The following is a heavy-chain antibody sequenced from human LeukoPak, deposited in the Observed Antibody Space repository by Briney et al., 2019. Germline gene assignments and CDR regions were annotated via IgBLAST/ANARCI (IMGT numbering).Heavy chain of an antibody. CDR3: ARAVRGVPPFDY. CDR2: IIPIFGTA. D-gene: IGHD3-10*01. CDR1: DYTFTSYA. V-gene: IGHV1-69*13. J-gene: IGHJ4*02. Sequence: GASVKVSCKASDYTFTSYAISWVRQAPGQGLEWMGGIIPIFGTANYAQKFQGRVTITADESTSTAYMELSSLRSEDTAVYYCARAVRGVPPFDYWGQGTLVTVSS.